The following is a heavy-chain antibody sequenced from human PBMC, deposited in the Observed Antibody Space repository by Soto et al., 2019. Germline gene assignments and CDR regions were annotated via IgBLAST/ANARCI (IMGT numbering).Heavy chain of an antibody. V-gene: IGHV3-66*01. J-gene: IGHJ5*02. D-gene: IGHD3-22*01. CDR3: ARVPYDSSGYWFDP. CDR2: IYSGGST. Sequence: PGGSLRLSCAASGFTFSSYAMSWVRQAPGKGLEWVSVIYSGGSTYYADSVKGRFTISRDNSKNTLYLQMNSLRAEDTAVYYCARVPYDSSGYWFDPWGQGTLVTSPQ. CDR1: GFTFSSYA.